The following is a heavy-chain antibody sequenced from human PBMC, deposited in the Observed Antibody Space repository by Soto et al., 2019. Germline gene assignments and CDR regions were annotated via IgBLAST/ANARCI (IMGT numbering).Heavy chain of an antibody. CDR1: GGSISSYY. J-gene: IGHJ4*02. CDR3: ASGSLNSYFSGSYCSFDN. D-gene: IGHD3-16*02. V-gene: IGHV4-59*12. CDR2: VYYSGST. Sequence: SETLSLTCTVSGGSISSYYCSWIRQPPGKGLEWIGYVYYSGSTNYNPSLKSRVTISVDTSKNQFSLKLSSVTAADTAVYYCASGSLNSYFSGSYCSFDNWGQETMVTVS.